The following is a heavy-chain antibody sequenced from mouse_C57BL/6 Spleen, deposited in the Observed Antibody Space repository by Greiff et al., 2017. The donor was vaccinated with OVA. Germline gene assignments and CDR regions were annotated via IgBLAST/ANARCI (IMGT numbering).Heavy chain of an antibody. V-gene: IGHV2-2*01. CDR1: GFSLTSYG. J-gene: IGHJ3*01. CDR2: IWSGGST. CDR3: ARSLLLRDQAWFAY. Sequence: QVQLKQSGPGLVQPSQSLSITCTVSGFSLTSYGVHWVRQSPGKGLEWLGVIWSGGSTDYNAAFISRLSISKDNSKSQVFFKMNSLQADDTAIYYCARSLLLRDQAWFAYWGQGTLVTVSA. D-gene: IGHD1-1*01.